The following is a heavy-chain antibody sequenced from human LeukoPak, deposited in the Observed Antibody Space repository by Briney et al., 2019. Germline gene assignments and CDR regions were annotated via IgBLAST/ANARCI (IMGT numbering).Heavy chain of an antibody. V-gene: IGHV1-18*01. J-gene: IGHJ4*02. CDR2: ISVYNGNT. CDR1: GYTFANFG. D-gene: IGHD2-2*02. CDR3: ARTCSSSSCYMVH. Sequence: ASVKVSCKASGYTFANFGTTWVRQAPGQGLEWMGWISVYNGNTNYAQNLQGRVTLTTDTSTSTAYMELWSLRSDDTALYYCARTCSSSSCYMVHWGQGTLVTVSS.